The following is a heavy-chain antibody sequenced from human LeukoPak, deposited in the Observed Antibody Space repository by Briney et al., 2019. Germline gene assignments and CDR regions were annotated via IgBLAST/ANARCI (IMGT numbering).Heavy chain of an antibody. J-gene: IGHJ4*02. V-gene: IGHV3-7*01. CDR2: IKQDGSEK. Sequence: VGSLRLSCEGSGFSSSSYWMTWVRQAPGKGLEWVANIKQDGSEKYYVDSVRGRFTISRDNAKNSLYLQMNSLRAEDTAMYYCARQRYSDYWGQGTLVTVYS. D-gene: IGHD1-26*01. CDR1: GFSSSSYW. CDR3: ARQRYSDY.